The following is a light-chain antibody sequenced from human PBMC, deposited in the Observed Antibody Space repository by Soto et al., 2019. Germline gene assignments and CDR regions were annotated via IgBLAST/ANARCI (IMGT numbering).Light chain of an antibody. CDR2: KAS. J-gene: IGKJ5*01. CDR1: QSISTW. Sequence: DIQMTQSPSTLSASVGDRVTIICRASQSISTWLAWYQQKPGKAPKLLIYKASSLESGVPSRFSGGGSGTEFPLTISSLQPDDFATYYCQHYNNYPITFGQGTRLDIK. V-gene: IGKV1-5*03. CDR3: QHYNNYPIT.